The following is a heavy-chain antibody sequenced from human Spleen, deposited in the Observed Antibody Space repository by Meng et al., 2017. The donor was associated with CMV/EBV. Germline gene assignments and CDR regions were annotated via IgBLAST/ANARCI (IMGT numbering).Heavy chain of an antibody. V-gene: IGHV1/OR15-2*01. J-gene: IGHJ4*02. Sequence: WVRQAPEHGREWMGWMRTYSADTDYSHKSQGILIMTRDTWTTSACIDHGRLRTDDTAVYYCARDGSGYWTGPSCYEAFDYWGQGTLVTVSS. CDR2: MRTYSADT. D-gene: IGHD2-8*02. CDR3: ARDGSGYWTGPSCYEAFDY.